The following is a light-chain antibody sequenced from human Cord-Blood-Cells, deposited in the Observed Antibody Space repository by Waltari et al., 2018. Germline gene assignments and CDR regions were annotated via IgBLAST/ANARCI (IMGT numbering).Light chain of an antibody. V-gene: IGKV4-1*01. CDR3: QQYYTRIT. Sequence: DIVMTQSPDSLAVSLRERATINRKSSQSVLYSSNNKNYLAWYQQKPGQPPKLLIYWASTRESGVPDRFSGSGSGTDFTLTISSLQAEDVAVYYCQQYYTRITFGPGTKVDIK. CDR1: QSVLYSSNNKNY. J-gene: IGKJ3*01. CDR2: WAS.